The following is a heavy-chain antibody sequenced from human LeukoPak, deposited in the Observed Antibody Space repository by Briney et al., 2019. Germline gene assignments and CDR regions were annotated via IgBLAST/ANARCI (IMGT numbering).Heavy chain of an antibody. V-gene: IGHV1-18*01. D-gene: IGHD5-12*01. CDR1: GYIFPSYG. J-gene: IGHJ4*02. CDR2: ISAHAGNT. CDR3: AREGTSGYDQQDY. Sequence: ASVTVSCKASGYIFPSYGISWVLQAPGQGLEWVGWISAHAGNTNYAQKVQGRVTMTMDTFSSTAYMELRSLRSDDTAVYYCAREGTSGYDQQDYWGQGTLVTVSS.